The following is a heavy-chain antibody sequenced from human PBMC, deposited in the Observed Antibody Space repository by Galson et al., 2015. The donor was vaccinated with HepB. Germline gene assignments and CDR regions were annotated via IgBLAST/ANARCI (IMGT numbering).Heavy chain of an antibody. CDR3: ARAGVSYSGSYYWCFNY. Sequence: CAISGDSVSSNSAAWNRIRQSPSRGLEWLGRTYYRSKWYNDYAVSVKSRITINPDTSKNQFSLQLNSVTPEDTAVYYCARAGVSYSGSYYWCFNYWGQGTLVTVSS. D-gene: IGHD1-26*01. CDR2: TYYRSKWYN. J-gene: IGHJ4*02. CDR1: GDSVSSNSAA. V-gene: IGHV6-1*01.